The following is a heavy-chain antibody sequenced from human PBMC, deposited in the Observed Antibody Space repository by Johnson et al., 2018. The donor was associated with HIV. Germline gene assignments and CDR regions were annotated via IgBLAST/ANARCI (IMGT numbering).Heavy chain of an antibody. V-gene: IGHV3-30*03. Sequence: QVQLVESGGGVVQPGRSLILSCSASGFTISSYGMHWVRQAPGKGLEWVAVISYGGSNKYYADSVKGRFTISRDNSKNTLYLQMNSLRPEDTAVYYCARDSSNSFRFEMYAFDIWGQGTMVTVSS. J-gene: IGHJ3*02. D-gene: IGHD6-6*01. CDR1: GFTISSYG. CDR3: ARDSSNSFRFEMYAFDI. CDR2: ISYGGSNK.